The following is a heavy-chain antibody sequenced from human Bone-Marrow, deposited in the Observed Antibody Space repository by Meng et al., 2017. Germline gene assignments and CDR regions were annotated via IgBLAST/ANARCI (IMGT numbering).Heavy chain of an antibody. CDR2: IYITGST. D-gene: IGHD6-19*01. J-gene: IGHJ4*02. V-gene: IGHV4-4*07. CDR1: GGSISIFV. Sequence: QGQLQESGPRPVKPSDTLSLPCTVSGGSISIFVWIGIRQPAGKGLGGIGRIYITGSTNFNPSLKSRVTMSVDTSKNQFPLKLNSVTAADTAVFYCARGDGGSGGFRYWGQGTLVTVSS. CDR3: ARGDGGSGGFRY.